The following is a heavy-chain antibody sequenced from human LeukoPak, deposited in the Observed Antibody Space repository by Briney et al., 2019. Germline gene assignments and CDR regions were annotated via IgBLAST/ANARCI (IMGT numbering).Heavy chain of an antibody. V-gene: IGHV5-51*01. Sequence: GESLKISCKGSGHSFTTYRIGWVRQMPGKGLEWMGIIYVDDSDTTYNPAFQGQVTISADKSINTAYLQWNSLQASDTATYFCVRHNDYYYMDVWVKGTSVTVSS. CDR1: GHSFTTYR. CDR3: VRHNDYYYMDV. CDR2: IYVDDSDT. J-gene: IGHJ6*03.